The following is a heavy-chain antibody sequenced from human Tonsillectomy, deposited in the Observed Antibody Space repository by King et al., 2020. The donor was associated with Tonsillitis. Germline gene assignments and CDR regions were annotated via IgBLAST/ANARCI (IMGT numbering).Heavy chain of an antibody. CDR3: VRATYYYEGVY. J-gene: IGHJ4*02. CDR1: GYTFTNYG. D-gene: IGHD3-22*01. CDR2: ISAHNGNT. Sequence: QLVQSGAEVKKPGASVKVSCKASGYTFTNYGFSWVRQAPGQGLEWMVWISAHNGNTNYAQKFQGRVTMTTDTSTSTAYMDLRSLRSDDTAVYYCVRATYYYEGVYWGQGTLVTVSS. V-gene: IGHV1-18*01.